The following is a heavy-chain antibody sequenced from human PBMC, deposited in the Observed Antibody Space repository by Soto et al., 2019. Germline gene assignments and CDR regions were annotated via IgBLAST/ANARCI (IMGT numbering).Heavy chain of an antibody. CDR3: ARDALDDIVVVPAAIGYYYYMDV. CDR2: ISAYNGNT. V-gene: IGHV1-18*01. Sequence: ASVKVSCKASGYTFTSYGISWVRQAPGQGLEWMGWISAYNGNTNYAQKLQGRVTMTTDTSTSTAYMELRSLRSDDTAVYYCARDALDDIVVVPAAIGYYYYMDVWGKGTTVTVSS. J-gene: IGHJ6*03. CDR1: GYTFTSYG. D-gene: IGHD2-2*02.